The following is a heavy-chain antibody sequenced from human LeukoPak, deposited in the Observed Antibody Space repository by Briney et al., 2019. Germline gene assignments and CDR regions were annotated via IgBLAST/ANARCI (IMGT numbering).Heavy chain of an antibody. CDR3: ARPSEGIYAFDI. Sequence: PSETLSLTCAVYGGSFSGYYWSWIRQPPGKGLEWIGEINHSGSTNYNPSLKSRVTISVDTSKNQFSLKLSSVTAADTAVYYCARPSEGIYAFDIWGQGTMVTVSS. J-gene: IGHJ3*02. V-gene: IGHV4-34*01. CDR2: INHSGST. D-gene: IGHD2-15*01. CDR1: GGSFSGYY.